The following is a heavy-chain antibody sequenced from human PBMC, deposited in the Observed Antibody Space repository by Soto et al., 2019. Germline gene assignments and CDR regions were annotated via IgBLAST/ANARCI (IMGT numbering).Heavy chain of an antibody. CDR1: GYTFTGYG. Sequence: ASVKVSCKASGYTFTGYGISWVRQAPGQGLEWMGWISAYNGNTNYAQKLQGRVTMTTDTSTSTAYMELRSLRSDDTAVYYCARDLAITIFGVAMGYWGQGTLVTVSS. D-gene: IGHD3-3*01. CDR2: ISAYNGNT. CDR3: ARDLAITIFGVAMGY. J-gene: IGHJ4*02. V-gene: IGHV1-18*01.